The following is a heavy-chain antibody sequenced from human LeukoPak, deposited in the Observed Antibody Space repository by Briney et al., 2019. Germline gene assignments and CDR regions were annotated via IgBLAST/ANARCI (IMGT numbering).Heavy chain of an antibody. CDR3: ARDSDSSGGYFDY. CDR1: VGSFSGYY. J-gene: IGHJ4*02. CDR2: INHSGST. V-gene: IGHV4-34*01. D-gene: IGHD3-22*01. Sequence: SETLSLTCAVYVGSFSGYYWSWIRQPPGKGLEWIGEINHSGSTNYNSSLKSRVTISVDTSKNQFSLKLSSVTAADTAVYYCARDSDSSGGYFDYWGQGTLVTVSS.